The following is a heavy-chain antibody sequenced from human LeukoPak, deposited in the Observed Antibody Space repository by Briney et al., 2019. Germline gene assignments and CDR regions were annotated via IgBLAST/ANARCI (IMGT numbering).Heavy chain of an antibody. CDR3: ARDRAGTQAWAEFDP. Sequence: AGSRRLSCAASGFTFDDYAIHWVRQAPGKGLEWVSLIYVDGSTHYTDSVKGLHTIARDNSKNTVYLQMNSLRVEDTAVYYCARDRAGTQAWAEFDPWGQGTLVTVSS. CDR2: IYVDGST. CDR1: GFTFDDYA. J-gene: IGHJ5*02. D-gene: IGHD3-10*01. V-gene: IGHV3-66*02.